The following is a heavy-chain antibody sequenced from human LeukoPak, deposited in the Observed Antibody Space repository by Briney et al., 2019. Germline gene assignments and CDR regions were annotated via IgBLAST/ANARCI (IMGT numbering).Heavy chain of an antibody. CDR3: ARVWVGIDY. CDR2: ISYSGNT. Sequence: SETLSLTCTVSGGSISSYYWSWIRQPPGKGLEWIGSISYSGNTYYNPSLKGRVTISIDTSKNQFSLKLNSVTAAVTAVYYCARVWVGIDYWGQGTLVTVSS. J-gene: IGHJ4*02. V-gene: IGHV4-59*12. CDR1: GGSISSYY. D-gene: IGHD3-10*01.